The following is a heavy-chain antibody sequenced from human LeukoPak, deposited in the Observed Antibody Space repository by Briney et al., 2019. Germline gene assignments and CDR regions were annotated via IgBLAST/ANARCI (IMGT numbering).Heavy chain of an antibody. Sequence: SETLSLTCAAYGGSFSGYYWSWIRQPPGKGLEWIGEINHSGSTNYNPSLKSRVTISVDTSKNQFSLKLSSVTAADTAVYYCASNTGYCSGGSCYGTKGNFDYWGQGTLVTVSS. J-gene: IGHJ4*02. CDR3: ASNTGYCSGGSCYGTKGNFDY. CDR2: INHSGST. V-gene: IGHV4-34*01. CDR1: GGSFSGYY. D-gene: IGHD2-15*01.